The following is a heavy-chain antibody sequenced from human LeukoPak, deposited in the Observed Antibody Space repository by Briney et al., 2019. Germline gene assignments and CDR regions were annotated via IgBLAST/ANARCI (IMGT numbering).Heavy chain of an antibody. V-gene: IGHV4-34*01. Sequence: SETLSLTCAVYGGSFSGYYWSWIRQPPGKGLEWIGEINHSGSTNYNPSLKSRVTISVDTSKNQFSLKLSSVTAADTAVYYCARDPHSSGWHDAFDIWGQGTMVTVSS. J-gene: IGHJ3*02. CDR2: INHSGST. D-gene: IGHD6-19*01. CDR1: GGSFSGYY. CDR3: ARDPHSSGWHDAFDI.